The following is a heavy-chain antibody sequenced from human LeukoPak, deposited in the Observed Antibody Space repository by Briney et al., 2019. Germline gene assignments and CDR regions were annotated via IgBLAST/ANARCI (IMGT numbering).Heavy chain of an antibody. CDR1: GFTFSNAW. V-gene: IGHV3-15*01. CDR2: IKSKTDGGTT. Sequence: GGSLRLSCAASGFTFSNAWMSWVRQAPGKGLKWVGRIKSKTDGGTTDYAAPVKGRFTISRDDSKNTLYLQMNSLKTEDTAVYYCTTSIQYYDFWSGYYSDYWGQGTLVTVSS. D-gene: IGHD3-3*01. J-gene: IGHJ4*02. CDR3: TTSIQYYDFWSGYYSDY.